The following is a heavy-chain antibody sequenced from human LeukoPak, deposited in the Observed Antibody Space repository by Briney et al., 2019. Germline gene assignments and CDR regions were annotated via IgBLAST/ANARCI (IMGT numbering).Heavy chain of an antibody. CDR2: TYYRSKWYN. J-gene: IGHJ4*02. CDR3: AREGTKYNWNLDY. Sequence: SQTLSLTCAISGDSVSSNSSWNWIRQSPSRGLEWLGRTYYRSKWYNDYVVSVKSRININPDTSKNQFSLQLNSVTPEDTAVYYCAREGTKYNWNLDYWGQGTLVTVSS. CDR1: GDSVSSNSS. D-gene: IGHD1-20*01. V-gene: IGHV6-1*01.